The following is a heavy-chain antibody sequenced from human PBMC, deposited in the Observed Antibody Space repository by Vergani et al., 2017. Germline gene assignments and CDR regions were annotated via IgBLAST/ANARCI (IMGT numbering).Heavy chain of an antibody. CDR1: GGTFSSYT. V-gene: IGHV1-69*08. CDR2: IIPILGIA. D-gene: IGHD1-1*01. J-gene: IGHJ4*02. CDR3: ARDSKTGSFDY. Sequence: QVQLVQSGAEVKTPGSSVKVSCKASGGTFSSYTISRVRQAPGQGLEWMGRIIPILGIANYAQKFQGRVTITADKSTSTAYMELSSLRSEDTAVYYCARDSKTGSFDYWGQGTLVTVSS.